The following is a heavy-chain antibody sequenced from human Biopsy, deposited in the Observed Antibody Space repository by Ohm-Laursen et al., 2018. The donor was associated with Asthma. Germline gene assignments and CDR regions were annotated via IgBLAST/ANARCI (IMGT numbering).Heavy chain of an antibody. D-gene: IGHD3-10*01. J-gene: IGHJ4*02. CDR3: ARLGYGSGSFFDF. CDR2: IFPGDSDT. CDR1: GYIFTSYW. V-gene: IGHV5-51*01. Sequence: ESLRISCKASGYIFTSYWIGRVRQMPGKGLEWMGIIFPGDSDTMYSPSFQGQVTISADKSISTSYLQWSSLKASDTAIYYCARLGYGSGSFFDFWGQGTLVTVAS.